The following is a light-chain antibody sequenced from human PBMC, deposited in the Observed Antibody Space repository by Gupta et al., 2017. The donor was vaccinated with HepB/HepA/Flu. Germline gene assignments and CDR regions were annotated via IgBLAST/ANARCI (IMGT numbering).Light chain of an antibody. J-gene: IGKJ1*01. CDR3: TQPLHTPRT. V-gene: IGKV2-28*01. Sequence: DNVLTQSPLSLPVTPGEPASISCTSSQILLHSNGYNYLDWYLQKPGQSPQLLIYLGSQRASGVPDRFSGSGSGTDFTLKISRVEAEDVGVYYCTQPLHTPRTFGQGTKLEIK. CDR1: QILLHSNGYNY. CDR2: LGS.